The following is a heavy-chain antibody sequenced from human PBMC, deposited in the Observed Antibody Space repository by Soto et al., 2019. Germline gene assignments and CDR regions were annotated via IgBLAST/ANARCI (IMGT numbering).Heavy chain of an antibody. CDR1: GYTFTSYG. J-gene: IGHJ4*02. CDR3: ARDLNLGLGDY. D-gene: IGHD7-27*01. Sequence: QVQLVQSGAEVKKPGASVKVSCKASGYTFTSYGLSWVRQAPGQGLEWMGWINANNGNTKYAQKRQXXVTMTTDTSTTTAYMELRSLRSDDTAVYYCARDLNLGLGDYWGQGTLVTVSS. V-gene: IGHV1-18*01. CDR2: INANNGNT.